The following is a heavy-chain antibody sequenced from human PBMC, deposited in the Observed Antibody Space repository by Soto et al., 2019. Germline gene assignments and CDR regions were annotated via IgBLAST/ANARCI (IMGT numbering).Heavy chain of an antibody. Sequence: TLSLTCRVSGGSVGTGAYYWSWIRQPPGKGLEWIGYNLYSGSPNYNPSLQSLQSRVTISVDTSRNQFSLRLTSVTAADTALYYCARKDYYHRTFDIWGQGTLVTVSS. CDR3: ARKDYYHRTFDI. CDR2: NLYSGSP. V-gene: IGHV4-61*08. CDR1: GGSVGTGAYY. D-gene: IGHD3-9*01. J-gene: IGHJ3*02.